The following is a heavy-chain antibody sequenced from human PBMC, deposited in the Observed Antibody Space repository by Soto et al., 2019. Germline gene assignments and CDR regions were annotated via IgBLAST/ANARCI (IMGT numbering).Heavy chain of an antibody. CDR1: GASISSGAYS. CDR3: ARVPDY. Sequence: SETLSLTCAFSGASISSGAYSSSWIRQPPGKGLEWIGYMYHSGSTYYNPSLKSRVTISIDRSKNQFSLKLSSVTVADTAVYYCARVPDYWGQGILVTVSS. D-gene: IGHD2-2*01. J-gene: IGHJ4*02. V-gene: IGHV4-30-2*01. CDR2: MYHSGST.